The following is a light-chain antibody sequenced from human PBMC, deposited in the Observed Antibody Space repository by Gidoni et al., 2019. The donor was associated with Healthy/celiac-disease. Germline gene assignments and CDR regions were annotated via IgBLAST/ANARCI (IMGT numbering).Light chain of an antibody. CDR1: QSISSY. CDR2: AAS. Sequence: DIQLTQSPSSLSASVGDRVTITCRASQSISSYLNRYQQKPGKAPKLLSYAASSLQSGVPTRFSGSGSGTDFTLTISRLQPEDLATYYCQQSYSTPLTFGGGTKVEIK. CDR3: QQSYSTPLT. V-gene: IGKV1-39*01. J-gene: IGKJ4*01.